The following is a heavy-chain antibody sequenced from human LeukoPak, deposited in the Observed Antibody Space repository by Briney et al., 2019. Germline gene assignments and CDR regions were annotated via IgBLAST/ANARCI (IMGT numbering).Heavy chain of an antibody. V-gene: IGHV3-23*01. J-gene: IGHJ4*02. CDR1: GFTFSSYS. CDR2: ISGSAYAT. CDR3: ARNDGDWQRYYFEL. Sequence: GGSLRLSCAASGFTFSSYSMNWVRQAPGKGLEWVSTISGSAYATYYADSVKGRFTISRDNSKNTLYLQLSTLRAEDTAIYYCARNDGDWQRYYFELWGQGSLVTVSS. D-gene: IGHD4-17*01.